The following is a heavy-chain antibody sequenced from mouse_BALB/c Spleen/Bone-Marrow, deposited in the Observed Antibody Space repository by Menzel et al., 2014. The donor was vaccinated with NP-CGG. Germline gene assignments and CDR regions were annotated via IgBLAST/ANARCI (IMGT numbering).Heavy chain of an antibody. CDR3: ARRYDDYFDY. CDR2: IYPGNVNT. D-gene: IGHD2-14*01. Sequence: VQVVESGPELVKPGASVRISCKASGYTFTSYYIHWVKQRPGQGLEWIGWIYPGNVNTKYNEKFKGKATLTADKSSSTAYMQLSSLSSEDSAVYFCARRYDDYFDYWGQGTTLTVSS. V-gene: IGHV1S56*01. J-gene: IGHJ2*01. CDR1: GYTFTSYY.